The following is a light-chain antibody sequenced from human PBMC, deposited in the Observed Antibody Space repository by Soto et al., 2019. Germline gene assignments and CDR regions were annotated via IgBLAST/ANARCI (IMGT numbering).Light chain of an antibody. V-gene: IGLV2-14*01. J-gene: IGLJ1*01. Sequence: HSALTHPASVSWSPGHSISISCTGTSSDVGGYNYVSWHQQHPGKAPKVLISVVSNRPSGVSNRFSGSKSGNTASLTISGLQAEEEADYYCSSYRSGGTFVFGSGTKVTVL. CDR2: VVS. CDR1: SSDVGGYNY. CDR3: SSYRSGGTFV.